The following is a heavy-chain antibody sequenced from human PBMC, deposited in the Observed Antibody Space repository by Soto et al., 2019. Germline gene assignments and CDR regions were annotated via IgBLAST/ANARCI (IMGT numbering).Heavy chain of an antibody. CDR3: ASLPPRGAILGGHFDY. V-gene: IGHV4-31*03. D-gene: IGHD3-3*01. CDR1: GGSISSGGYY. Sequence: SETLSLTCTVSGGSISSGGYYWSWIRQHPGKGLEWIGYIYYSGSTYYNPSLKSRVTISVDTSKNQFSLKLSSVTAADTAVYYCASLPPRGAILGGHFDYWGQGTLVTVSS. J-gene: IGHJ4*02. CDR2: IYYSGST.